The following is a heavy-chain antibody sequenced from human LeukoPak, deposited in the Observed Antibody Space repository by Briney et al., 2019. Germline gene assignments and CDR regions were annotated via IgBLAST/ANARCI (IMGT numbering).Heavy chain of an antibody. CDR1: GFTFSSFD. CDR3: ARGGWPDY. D-gene: IGHD1-26*01. J-gene: IGHJ4*02. V-gene: IGHV3-48*03. Sequence: GGSLRLSCAASGFTFSSFDINWVRQAPGKGLDWISYISGSGSTIYYADSVKGRFTISRDNAKNSLYLQMNSLRAEDTAVYYCARGGWPDYWGQGTLATVSS. CDR2: ISGSGSTI.